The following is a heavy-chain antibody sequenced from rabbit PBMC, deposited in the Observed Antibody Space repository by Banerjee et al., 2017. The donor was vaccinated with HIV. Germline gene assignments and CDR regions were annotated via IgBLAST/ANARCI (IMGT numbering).Heavy chain of an antibody. CDR2: ISTGDGIT. J-gene: IGHJ4*01. D-gene: IGHD1-1*01. CDR3: ARGADNNWYIPYFVL. CDR1: GFDFSKYYM. V-gene: IGHV1S45*01. Sequence: QEQLKETGGGLVQPGGSLTLSCKASGFDFSKYYMQWVRQAPGKGLEWIGYISTGDGITYYASWAKGRFTISKPSSTTVTLQMTSLTAADTATYFCARGADNNWYIPYFVLWGQGTLVTVS.